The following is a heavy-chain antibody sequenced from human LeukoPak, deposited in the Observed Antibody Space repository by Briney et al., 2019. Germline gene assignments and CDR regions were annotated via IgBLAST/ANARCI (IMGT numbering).Heavy chain of an antibody. J-gene: IGHJ4*02. V-gene: IGHV4-39*01. CDR3: ARRRFVRGPDVVNPFDY. D-gene: IGHD2-8*01. CDR1: GGTISNTFYY. CDR2: INYSGST. Sequence: SETLSLTCTVPGGTISNTFYYWGWIRQPPGKGLEWIGSINYSGSTYYNPSLKSRVTISIDTSKNQFSLKVSSVTAADTAVYYCARRRFVRGPDVVNPFDYWGQGTLVTVSS.